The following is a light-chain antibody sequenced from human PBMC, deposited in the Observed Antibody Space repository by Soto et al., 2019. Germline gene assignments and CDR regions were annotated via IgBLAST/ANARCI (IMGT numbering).Light chain of an antibody. CDR2: DNN. J-gene: IGLJ1*01. Sequence: QSVLKQPPSVSGAPGQRVTISCTGSSSNIGAGYDVHWYQQLPGTAPKLLIYDNNNRPSGVPDRFSGSKSGTSASLAITGLQAEDEADYYCQSYDSRLGGYVFGTGTKVTVL. CDR3: QSYDSRLGGYV. CDR1: SSNIGAGYD. V-gene: IGLV1-40*01.